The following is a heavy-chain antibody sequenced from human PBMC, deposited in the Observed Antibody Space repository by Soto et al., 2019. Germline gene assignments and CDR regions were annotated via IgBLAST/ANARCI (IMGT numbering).Heavy chain of an antibody. Sequence: EVQLVESGGVLVQPGGSLRLSCAASGFTFSDPYMDWVRQAPGKGLEWVGRTRNRAHSYTTNYAASVEGRFTISRDDSKNSLYLQMNSLKTEDTAVYYCVLTMVRGAAYDDDYMCVWGKGNPVTVSS. CDR1: GFTFSDPY. V-gene: IGHV3-72*01. CDR2: TRNRAHSYTT. J-gene: IGHJ6*03. D-gene: IGHD3-10*01. CDR3: VLTMVRGAAYDDDYMCV.